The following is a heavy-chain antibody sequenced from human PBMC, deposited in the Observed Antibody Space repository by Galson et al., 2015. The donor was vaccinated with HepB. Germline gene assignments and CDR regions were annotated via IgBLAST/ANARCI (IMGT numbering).Heavy chain of an antibody. V-gene: IGHV6-1*01. CDR1: GDSVSSNSAA. CDR2: TYYRSKWYN. CDR3: AREGFTTSNYYYYIDV. Sequence: CAISGDSVSSNSAAWNWIRQSPSRGLEWLGRTYYRSKWYNDYAESVKSRIDINPDTSKNQFSLQLNSVTPEDTAVYYCAREGFTTSNYYYYIDVWGKGTTVTVSS. J-gene: IGHJ6*03. D-gene: IGHD3-22*01.